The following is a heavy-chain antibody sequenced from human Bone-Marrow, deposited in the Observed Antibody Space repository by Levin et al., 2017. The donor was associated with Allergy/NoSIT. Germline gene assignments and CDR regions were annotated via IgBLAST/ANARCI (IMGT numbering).Heavy chain of an antibody. CDR2: IYASGNT. CDR3: ARDLLVTGVGWNYGLDV. V-gene: IGHV4-4*07. CDR1: GASISGYF. D-gene: IGHD2-21*02. Sequence: PSETLSLTCTVSGASISGYFWSWIRQPAGKGLEWIGRIYASGNTYYNPSLKSRVTLSVDTSNNQFSLNLNSVTAADTAVYYCARDLLVTGVGWNYGLDVWGQGTTVTVSS. J-gene: IGHJ6*02.